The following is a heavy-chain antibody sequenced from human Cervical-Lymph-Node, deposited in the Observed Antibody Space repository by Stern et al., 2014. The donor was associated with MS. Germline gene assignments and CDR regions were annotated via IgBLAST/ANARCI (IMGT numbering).Heavy chain of an antibody. V-gene: IGHV1-69*09. CDR1: GGPFSSSYA. D-gene: IGHD2-15*01. J-gene: IGHJ5*02. CDR2: IIPIPGLA. Sequence: VQLEESGAEVKKPGSSMNVSCKTSGGPFSSSYAITWMRQAPGQGLEWMGRIIPIPGLANYAQKFQGRVIITADKSTSTTYMELSSLRSEDTAVYYCARGVVSNRAAATLHNLFDPWGQGTLVTVSS. CDR3: ARGVVSNRAAATLHNLFDP.